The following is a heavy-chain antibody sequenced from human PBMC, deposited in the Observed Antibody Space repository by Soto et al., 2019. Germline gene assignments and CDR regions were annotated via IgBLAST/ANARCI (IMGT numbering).Heavy chain of an antibody. J-gene: IGHJ4*02. CDR2: ISYDGSNK. Sequence: PGGSLRLCCAASGFTFSSYAMHWVRQAPGKGLEWVAVISYDGSNKYYADSVKGRFTISIXXXXXTXYXQXXXLRAXDTAVYYCARDPSEIYYFDYWGQGTLVTVSS. CDR1: GFTFSSYA. V-gene: IGHV3-30-3*01. CDR3: ARDPSEIYYFDY.